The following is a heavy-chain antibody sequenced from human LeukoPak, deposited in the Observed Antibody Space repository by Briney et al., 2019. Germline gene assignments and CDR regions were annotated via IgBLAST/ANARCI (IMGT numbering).Heavy chain of an antibody. Sequence: SETLSLTCAVYGGSFSGYYWSWIRQPPGKGLEWIGEMNHSGSTNYNTSLNDRVTISVATSKNQFSLKLSSVTAADTAVYYCARSKRPHFGSGYSGPFDCWGQGPLVTVSS. D-gene: IGHD3-3*02. CDR2: MNHSGST. CDR3: ARSKRPHFGSGYSGPFDC. V-gene: IGHV4-34*01. CDR1: GGSFSGYY. J-gene: IGHJ4*02.